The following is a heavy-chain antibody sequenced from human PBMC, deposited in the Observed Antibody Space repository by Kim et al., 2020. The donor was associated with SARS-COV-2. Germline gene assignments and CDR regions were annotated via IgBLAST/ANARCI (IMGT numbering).Heavy chain of an antibody. V-gene: IGHV3-30*01. J-gene: IGHJ4*02. Sequence: SADSVKGRFTISRDNSKNTLYLQMNSLRAEDTAVYHCVRVGCTSTSCLDYWGQGTLVTVSS. CDR3: VRVGCTSTSCLDY. D-gene: IGHD2-2*01.